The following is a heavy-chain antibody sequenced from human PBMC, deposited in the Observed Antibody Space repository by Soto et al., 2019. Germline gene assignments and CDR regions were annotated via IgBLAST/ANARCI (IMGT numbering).Heavy chain of an antibody. CDR2: ISYDGSNN. CDR1: GFSFSSHA. J-gene: IGHJ3*02. CDR3: AKDEGTGSYYGDAFDM. D-gene: IGHD1-26*01. V-gene: IGHV3-30*18. Sequence: QVQLVESGGSVVQPGRSLRLSCAASGFSFSSHAMHWVRQAPGKGLEWVAVISYDGSNNYYADSVKGRFTISRDNSKNTLYLQMDSLRVEDTAVNYCAKDEGTGSYYGDAFDMWGQETMVTVSS.